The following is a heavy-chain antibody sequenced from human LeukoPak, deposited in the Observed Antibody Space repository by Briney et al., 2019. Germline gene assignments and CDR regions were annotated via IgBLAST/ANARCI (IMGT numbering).Heavy chain of an antibody. CDR2: IYHSGST. CDR1: GGSISSSNW. V-gene: IGHV4-4*02. J-gene: IGHJ4*02. Sequence: SGTLSLTCAVSGGSISSSNWWSWVRQPPGKGPEWIGEIYHSGSTNYNPSLKSRVTISVDTSKNQLSLRLSSVTAADTAVYYCARHGSTDYFDYWGQGTLVTVSS. CDR3: ARHGSTDYFDY. D-gene: IGHD2-2*03.